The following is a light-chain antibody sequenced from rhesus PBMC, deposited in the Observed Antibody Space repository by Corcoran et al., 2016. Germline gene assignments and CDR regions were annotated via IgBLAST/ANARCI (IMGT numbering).Light chain of an antibody. J-gene: IGKJ2*01. V-gene: IGKV1-22*01. Sequence: DIQMTQSPSSLSASVGDTVTITCRASQGISSWLAWYQQKPGKAPKLLSYQAASLQSGVPSRFSGSGSGTDFTLTISSLQSEDFASYYCQQYSIRPYSFGQGTKVEI. CDR2: QAA. CDR1: QGISSW. CDR3: QQYSIRPYS.